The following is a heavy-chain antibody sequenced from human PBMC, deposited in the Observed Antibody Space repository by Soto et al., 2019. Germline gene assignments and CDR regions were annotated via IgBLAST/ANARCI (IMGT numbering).Heavy chain of an antibody. CDR3: ARDLGYSYGINWFDP. CDR1: GGTFSSYA. J-gene: IGHJ5*02. Sequence: QVQLVQSGAEVKKPGSAVKVSCKASGGTFSSYAISWVRQAPGQGLEWMGGIIPIFGTANYAQKFQGRVTITSDEATSTAYMELSSLRSEDTAVYYCARDLGYSYGINWFDPWGQGTLVTFSS. D-gene: IGHD5-18*01. CDR2: IIPIFGTA. V-gene: IGHV1-69*01.